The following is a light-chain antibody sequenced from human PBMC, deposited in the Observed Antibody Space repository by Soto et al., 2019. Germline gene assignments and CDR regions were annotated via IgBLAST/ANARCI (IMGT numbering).Light chain of an antibody. V-gene: IGKV3-15*01. J-gene: IGKJ1*01. Sequence: EIVMTQSPATLSVSPGDRATLSCRASRSVSISLAWYQQKPGQAPRLLIYGAFTRATGIPARFSGSGSATDFTLTISSLEPEDFAVYYCQQRRTFGQGTKLDIK. CDR3: QQRRT. CDR1: RSVSIS. CDR2: GAF.